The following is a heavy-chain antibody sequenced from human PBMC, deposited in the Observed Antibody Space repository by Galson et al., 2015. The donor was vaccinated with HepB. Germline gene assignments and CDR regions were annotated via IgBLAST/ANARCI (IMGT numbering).Heavy chain of an antibody. CDR3: ARRSSSWFGGSEAYYMDV. Sequence: QSGAEVKKPGESPKISCKGSGYSFTSYWIGWVRQMPGKGLEWMGIIYPGDSDTRYSPSFQGQVTISADKSISTAYLQWSSLKASDTAMYYCARRSSSWFGGSEAYYMDVWGKGTTVTVSS. D-gene: IGHD6-13*01. CDR2: IYPGDSDT. J-gene: IGHJ6*03. V-gene: IGHV5-51*01. CDR1: GYSFTSYW.